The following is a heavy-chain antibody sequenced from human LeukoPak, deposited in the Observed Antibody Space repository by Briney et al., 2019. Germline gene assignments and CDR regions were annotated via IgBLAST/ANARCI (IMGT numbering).Heavy chain of an antibody. V-gene: IGHV3-48*01. J-gene: IGHJ6*02. CDR3: ASSPTGSTIFGVVNYGMDV. Sequence: GGSLRLSCAASGFTFSSYSMNWVRQVPGKGLEWVSYISSSSSTIYHADSVKGRFTISRDNAKNSLYLQMNSLRAEDTAVYYCASSPTGSTIFGVVNYGMDVWGQGTTVTVSS. D-gene: IGHD3-3*01. CDR2: ISSSSSTI. CDR1: GFTFSSYS.